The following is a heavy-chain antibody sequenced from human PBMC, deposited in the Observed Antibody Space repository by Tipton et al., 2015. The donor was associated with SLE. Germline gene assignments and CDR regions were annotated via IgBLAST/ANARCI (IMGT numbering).Heavy chain of an antibody. CDR2: TNKDGAIR. D-gene: IGHD3-16*01. V-gene: IGHV3-74*01. CDR3: AASGGEFWNGFEY. J-gene: IGHJ4*02. CDR1: GFNFGAYW. Sequence: GSLRLSCVASGFNFGAYWMHWVRQAPGKGLVWISRTNKDGAIRSYEDSVKGRFTISRDNSKNSLYLQMNGLRAEDTAVYYCAASGGEFWNGFEYWGQATLVTVSS.